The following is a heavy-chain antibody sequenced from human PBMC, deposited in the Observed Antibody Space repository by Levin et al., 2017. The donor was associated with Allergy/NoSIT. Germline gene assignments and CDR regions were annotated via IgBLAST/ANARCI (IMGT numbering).Heavy chain of an antibody. V-gene: IGHV1-18*01. CDR3: ARSWFSSSWLAGGYLDS. Sequence: GESLKISCKASGYTFSLYGVTWVRQAPGQGLELMGWISASHGYTNYAQKFQGRVTMTTDTSTATAYVELRSLTSDDTAVYYCARSWFSSSWLAGGYLDSWGQGTPVTVSS. CDR1: GYTFSLYG. CDR2: ISASHGYT. D-gene: IGHD6-13*01. J-gene: IGHJ4*02.